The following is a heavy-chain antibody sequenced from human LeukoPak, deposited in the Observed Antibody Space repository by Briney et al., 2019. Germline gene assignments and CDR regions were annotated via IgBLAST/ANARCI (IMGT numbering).Heavy chain of an antibody. V-gene: IGHV4-31*03. CDR1: GGSIASAGFY. Sequence: SETLSLTCTVSGGSIASAGFYWGWIRQHPGTGLEWIGYINYSRSTYYNPSLKSRVTISEDTSKNQFSLNLSSVTAADTAVYYCARGNSDGKREDYWGPGTLLTVSS. J-gene: IGHJ4*02. CDR3: ARGNSDGKREDY. CDR2: INYSRST. D-gene: IGHD2-15*01.